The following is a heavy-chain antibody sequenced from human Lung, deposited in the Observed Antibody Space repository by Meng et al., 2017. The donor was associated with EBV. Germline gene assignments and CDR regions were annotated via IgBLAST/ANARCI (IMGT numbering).Heavy chain of an antibody. CDR3: ARGATSVFDL. J-gene: IGHJ2*01. CDR1: GFTFSSFA. CDR2: ISNDGSNK. V-gene: IGHV3-30-3*01. Sequence: VQLVESGGGVVQPGRSLRLSCAASGFTFSSFAVHWVRQAPGKGLEWVAVISNDGSNKFYPDSVKGRFTISRDNSKNTLDLQMNSLRPDDTAVYYCARGATSVFDLWGRGTLVTVSS.